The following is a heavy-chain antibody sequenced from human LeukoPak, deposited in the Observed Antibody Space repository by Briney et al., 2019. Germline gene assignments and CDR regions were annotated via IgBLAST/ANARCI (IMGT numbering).Heavy chain of an antibody. CDR2: INHSGST. J-gene: IGHJ5*02. CDR3: ARADIAAAGWFDP. D-gene: IGHD6-6*01. CDR1: GGSFSGYY. Sequence: SETLSLTCAVYGGSFSGYYWSWIRQPPGKGLEWIGEINHSGSTNYNPSLKSRVTISVDTSKNQFSLKLSSVTAADTAVYYCARADIAAAGWFDPWGQGTLVTVSS. V-gene: IGHV4-34*01.